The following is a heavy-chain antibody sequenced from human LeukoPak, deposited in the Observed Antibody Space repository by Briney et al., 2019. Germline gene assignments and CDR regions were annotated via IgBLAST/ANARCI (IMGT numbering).Heavy chain of an antibody. V-gene: IGHV4-59*01. CDR3: ARDNVVPAANWFDP. CDR1: GGSISSYY. CDR2: IYYSGST. J-gene: IGHJ5*02. D-gene: IGHD2-2*01. Sequence: PSGTLSLTCTVSGGSISSYYWSWIRQPPGKGLEWIGYIYYSGSTNYNPSLKSRVTISVDTSKNQFSLKLSSVTAADTAVYYCARDNVVPAANWFDPWGQGTLVTVSS.